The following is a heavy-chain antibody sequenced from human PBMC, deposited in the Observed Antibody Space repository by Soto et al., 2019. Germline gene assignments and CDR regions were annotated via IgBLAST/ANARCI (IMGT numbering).Heavy chain of an antibody. Sequence: QVQLQQSGPGLVKPSQTLSLTCAISGESVSTNSATWDWIRQSPSSGLEWLGRTYYRSKWYHHYAVSVKGRITINADTSTNQLSLQLNSVTPDDTAVYHCARLIGDSWLDSWGQGTLGTVSS. J-gene: IGHJ5*01. CDR1: GESVSTNSAT. CDR2: TYYRSKWYH. V-gene: IGHV6-1*01. CDR3: ARLIGDSWLDS. D-gene: IGHD2-8*01.